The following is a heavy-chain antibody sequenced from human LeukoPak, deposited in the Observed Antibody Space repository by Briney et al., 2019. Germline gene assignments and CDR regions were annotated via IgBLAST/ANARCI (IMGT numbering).Heavy chain of an antibody. V-gene: IGHV3-23*01. Sequence: GGSLRLSCAASGFTSSSYAMSWVRQAPGKGLEWVSDISGSGGSTYYADSVKGRFTISRDNSKNTLYLQMNSLRAEDTAVYYCAKDPLYAFDIWGQGTMVTVSS. CDR3: AKDPLYAFDI. J-gene: IGHJ3*02. CDR1: GFTSSSYA. CDR2: ISGSGGST.